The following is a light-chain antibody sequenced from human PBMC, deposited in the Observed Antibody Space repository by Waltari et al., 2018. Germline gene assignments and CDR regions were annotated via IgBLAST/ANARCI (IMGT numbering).Light chain of an antibody. V-gene: IGLV2-23*02. CDR3: CSYAGSRTWV. J-gene: IGLJ3*02. Sequence: QSALTQTASVSGSPGQSITISCTGTSSDVGSSNLVSWYQQYPGKAPKLMIYEVSKRPSGVPNRFSGSKSGNTASLTISGLQAEDEADYYCCSYAGSRTWVFGGGTKLTVL. CDR2: EVS. CDR1: SSDVGSSNL.